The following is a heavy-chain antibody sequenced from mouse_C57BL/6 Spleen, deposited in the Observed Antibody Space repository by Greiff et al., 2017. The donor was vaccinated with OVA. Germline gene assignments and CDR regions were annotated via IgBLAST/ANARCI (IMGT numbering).Heavy chain of an antibody. CDR2: INPTNGGT. J-gene: IGHJ2*01. V-gene: IGHV1-26*01. CDR1: GYTFTDYY. Sequence: VQLQQSGPELVKPGASVKISCKASGYTFTDYYMNWVKQSHGKSLEWIGDINPTNGGTSYNQKFTGKATLTVDKSSSTAYMELRCLTSEDTAVYYCAISSGYYSSSDHYFDYWGQGTTLTVSS. CDR3: AISSGYYSSSDHYFDY. D-gene: IGHD1-1*01.